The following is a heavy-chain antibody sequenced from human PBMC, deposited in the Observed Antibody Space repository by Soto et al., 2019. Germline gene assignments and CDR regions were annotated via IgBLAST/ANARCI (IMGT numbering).Heavy chain of an antibody. CDR2: INHSGST. J-gene: IGHJ4*02. CDR1: GGSFSGYY. CDR3: ARVWIYGSGNFDY. V-gene: IGHV4-34*01. Sequence: QVQLQQWGAGLLKPSETLSLTCAVYGGSFSGYYWSWIRQPPGKGLEWIGEINHSGSTNYNPSLTRRVXXSXDXXKNQFSLKLSSVTAADTAVYYCARVWIYGSGNFDYWGQGTLVTVSS. D-gene: IGHD3-10*01.